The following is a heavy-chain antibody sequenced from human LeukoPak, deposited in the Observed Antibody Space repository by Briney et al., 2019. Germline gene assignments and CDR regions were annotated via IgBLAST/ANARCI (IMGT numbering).Heavy chain of an antibody. CDR1: GGSISSYY. V-gene: IGHV4-59*01. D-gene: IGHD4-11*01. Sequence: SETLSLTXTVSGGSISSYYWSWIRQPPGKGLEWIGYIYYSGSTNYNPSLKSRVTISVDTSKNQFSLKLSSVTAADTAVYYCARSPTGNWFDPWGQGTLVTVSS. CDR2: IYYSGST. CDR3: ARSPTGNWFDP. J-gene: IGHJ5*02.